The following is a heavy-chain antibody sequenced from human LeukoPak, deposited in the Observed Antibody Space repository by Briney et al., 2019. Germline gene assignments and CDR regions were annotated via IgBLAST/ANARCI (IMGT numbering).Heavy chain of an antibody. CDR1: GYTFTIYG. D-gene: IGHD4-17*01. CDR3: AKARTGAYYSWGMDL. V-gene: IGHV1-18*01. Sequence: RASVKVSCKASGYTFTIYGISWVPQAPGQGPEWMGWISAYNGNTNYVQNLQGRVTLTTDTTTSTAYKDLKSLISDRTAGYYCAKARTGAYYSWGMDLWGQGTTVTVPS. J-gene: IGHJ6*02. CDR2: ISAYNGNT.